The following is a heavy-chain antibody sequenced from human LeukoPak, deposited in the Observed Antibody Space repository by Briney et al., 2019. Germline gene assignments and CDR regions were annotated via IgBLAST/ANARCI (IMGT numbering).Heavy chain of an antibody. Sequence: PSETLSLTCTVSCGSISSYYWSWIRQPAGKGLEWIGRIYTSGSTGYNPSLKSRVTMSVDTSKNQFSLKLSSVTAADTAVYYCARVNLRAAYFDYWGQGTLVTVSS. J-gene: IGHJ4*02. V-gene: IGHV4-4*07. CDR3: ARVNLRAAYFDY. D-gene: IGHD2-15*01. CDR2: IYTSGST. CDR1: CGSISSYY.